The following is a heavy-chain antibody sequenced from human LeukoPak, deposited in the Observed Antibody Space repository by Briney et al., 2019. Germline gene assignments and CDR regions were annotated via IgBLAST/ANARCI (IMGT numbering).Heavy chain of an antibody. CDR2: IYSGGST. Sequence: PGGSLRLSCAASGFTVSSNYMSWVRQAPGKGLEWVSVIYSGGSTYYADPVKGRFTIPRDNSKNTLYLQMNSLRAEDTAVYYCARDIVVVPAARDYWGQGTLVTVSS. CDR3: ARDIVVVPAARDY. J-gene: IGHJ4*02. D-gene: IGHD2-2*01. CDR1: GFTVSSNY. V-gene: IGHV3-66*02.